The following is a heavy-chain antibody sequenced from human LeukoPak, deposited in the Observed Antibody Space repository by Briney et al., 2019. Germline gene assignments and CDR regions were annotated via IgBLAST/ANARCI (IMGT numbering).Heavy chain of an antibody. CDR1: GFTFSHYW. J-gene: IGHJ4*02. CDR2: ISWNSGAI. Sequence: GGSLRLSCAASGFTFSHYWMHWVRQAPGKGLEWVSGISWNSGAIGYADSVKGRFTISRDNAKNSLYLQMNSLRAEDTAVYYCARESQNYYESSGYCSFDYWGQGTLVTVSS. D-gene: IGHD3-22*01. V-gene: IGHV3-48*04. CDR3: ARESQNYYESSGYCSFDY.